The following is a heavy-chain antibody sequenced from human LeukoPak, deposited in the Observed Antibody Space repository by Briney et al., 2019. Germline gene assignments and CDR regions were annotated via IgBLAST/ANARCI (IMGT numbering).Heavy chain of an antibody. D-gene: IGHD2-15*01. V-gene: IGHV1-2*02. Sequence: ASVKVSCKTSGYTFTDSFIHWVRQAPGQGLEWMGWINPASGATDFAQKFQGRATMTRDTSISTVYMEMTTLRSDDTAVYYCARGRIFDIWGQGTMVIDSS. CDR2: INPASGAT. CDR3: ARGRIFDI. CDR1: GYTFTDSF. J-gene: IGHJ3*02.